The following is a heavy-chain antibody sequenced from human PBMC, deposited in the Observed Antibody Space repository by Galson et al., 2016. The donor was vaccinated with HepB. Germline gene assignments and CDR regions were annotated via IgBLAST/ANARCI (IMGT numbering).Heavy chain of an antibody. Sequence: SLRLSCAASGFAFSSHAMSWVRQAPGKGLEWISFISGGGDSTYFGESVKGRFTISRANSENTVYLQMNRLRAEDTAVYYCAKDRGFGSYRCGAFDIWGQGTIVAVSS. J-gene: IGHJ3*02. CDR1: GFAFSSHA. CDR2: ISGGGDST. V-gene: IGHV3-23*01. D-gene: IGHD1-26*01. CDR3: AKDRGFGSYRCGAFDI.